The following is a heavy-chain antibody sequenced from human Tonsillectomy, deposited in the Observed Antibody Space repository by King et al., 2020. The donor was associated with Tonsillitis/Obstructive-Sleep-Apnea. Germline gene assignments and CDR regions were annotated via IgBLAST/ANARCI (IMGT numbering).Heavy chain of an antibody. CDR3: AKDEEYSSSANFDY. V-gene: IGHV3-9*01. CDR1: GFTFDDYA. Sequence: QLVQSGGGLVQPGRSLRLSCAASGFTFDDYAVHWVRQAPGKGLEWVSGISWNSGSIGYADSVKGRFTISRDNAKNSLYLQMNSLRAEDTALYYCAKDEEYSSSANFDYWGQGTLVTVSS. J-gene: IGHJ4*02. D-gene: IGHD6-6*01. CDR2: ISWNSGSI.